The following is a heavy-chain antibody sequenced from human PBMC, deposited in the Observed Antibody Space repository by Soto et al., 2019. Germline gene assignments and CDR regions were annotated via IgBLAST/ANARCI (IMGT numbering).Heavy chain of an antibody. J-gene: IGHJ6*03. D-gene: IGHD6-13*01. CDR1: GESFSGYY. Sequence: PSETLSLTCAVYGESFSGYYWSWIRQPPGKGLEWIGEINHSGSTNYNPSLKSRVTISVDTSKNQFSLKLSSVTAADTAVYYCARGAAAGTFYMDVWGKGTTVTVSS. V-gene: IGHV4-34*01. CDR3: ARGAAAGTFYMDV. CDR2: INHSGST.